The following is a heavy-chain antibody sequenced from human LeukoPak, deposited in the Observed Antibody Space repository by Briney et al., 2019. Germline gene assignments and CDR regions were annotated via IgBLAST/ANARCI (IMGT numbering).Heavy chain of an antibody. J-gene: IGHJ6*02. Sequence: GASVKVSCKASGGTFSSYAISWVRQAPGQGLEWMGGIIPIFGTANYAQKFQGRVTITADESTSTAYMELSSLRSEDTAVYDCAGVEVDTDPLDYYYGMDVWGQETTVTVSS. CDR2: IIPIFGTA. CDR1: GGTFSSYA. V-gene: IGHV1-69*13. CDR3: AGVEVDTDPLDYYYGMDV. D-gene: IGHD3-3*01.